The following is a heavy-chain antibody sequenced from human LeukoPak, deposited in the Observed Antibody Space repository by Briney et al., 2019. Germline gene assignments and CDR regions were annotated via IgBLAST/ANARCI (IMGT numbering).Heavy chain of an antibody. CDR3: ARDQDGNYYGMDV. Sequence: PGGSLRLSCAASGFTFSSYAMSWVRQAPGKGLEWVSAISGSGGSTYYADSVKGRFTISRDNSKNTLYLQMNSLRAEDTAVYYCARDQDGNYYGMDVWGQGTTVTVSS. CDR2: ISGSGGST. J-gene: IGHJ6*02. CDR1: GFTFSSYA. D-gene: IGHD1-14*01. V-gene: IGHV3-23*01.